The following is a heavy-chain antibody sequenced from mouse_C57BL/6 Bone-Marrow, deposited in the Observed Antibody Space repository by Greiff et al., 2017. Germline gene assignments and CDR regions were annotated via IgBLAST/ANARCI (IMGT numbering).Heavy chain of an antibody. D-gene: IGHD1-1*01. Sequence: QVQLQQSGAELVRPGASVTLSCKASGYTFTDYEMHWVKQTPVHGLEWIGAIDPETGGTAYNQKFKGKAILTADKSSSTAYMELRSLTSEDSAVYYCTRRRYYYGSSPFADWGQGTLVTVSA. CDR1: GYTFTDYE. J-gene: IGHJ3*01. CDR3: TRRRYYYGSSPFAD. CDR2: IDPETGGT. V-gene: IGHV1-15*01.